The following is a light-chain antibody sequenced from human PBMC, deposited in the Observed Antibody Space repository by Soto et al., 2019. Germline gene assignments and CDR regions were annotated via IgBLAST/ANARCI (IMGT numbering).Light chain of an antibody. V-gene: IGKV1-39*01. Sequence: DIQMTQSPSTLSASVGDRVTITCRASQSISSWLAWYQQKPGKAPKVLIYAASSLQSGVPSRFSGIGSGTDFTLSISSLQPEDFATYYCQQSYSTPITFGQGTRLEIK. CDR1: QSISSW. CDR3: QQSYSTPIT. J-gene: IGKJ5*01. CDR2: AAS.